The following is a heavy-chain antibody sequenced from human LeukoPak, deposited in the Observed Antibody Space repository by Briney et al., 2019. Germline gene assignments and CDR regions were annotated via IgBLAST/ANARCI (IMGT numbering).Heavy chain of an antibody. J-gene: IGHJ4*02. CDR1: GYTFTSYG. V-gene: IGHV1-18*01. Sequence: PGALVKVSCKASGYTFTSYGISWVRQAPGQGLEWMGWISAYNGNTNYAQKLQGRVTMTTDTSTSTAYMELRSLRSDDTAVYYCARAREGYDSSGYYYGYWGQGTLVTVSS. CDR2: ISAYNGNT. CDR3: ARAREGYDSSGYYYGY. D-gene: IGHD3-22*01.